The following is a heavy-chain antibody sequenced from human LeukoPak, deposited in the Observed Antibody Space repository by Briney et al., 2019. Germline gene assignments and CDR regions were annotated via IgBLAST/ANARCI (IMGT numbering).Heavy chain of an antibody. V-gene: IGHV4-4*02. D-gene: IGHD1-26*01. CDR2: IFHSGST. Sequence: SGTLSLTCAVSGGSISSNNWWSWVRQPPGKGLEWIREIFHSGSTNYNPSLKSRVTISVDKSKNQFSLKLNSVTAADTAVYYCARLSVIVGAALEYYYYYMDVWGQGTTVTVSS. CDR1: GGSISSNNW. CDR3: ARLSVIVGAALEYYYYYMDV. J-gene: IGHJ6*03.